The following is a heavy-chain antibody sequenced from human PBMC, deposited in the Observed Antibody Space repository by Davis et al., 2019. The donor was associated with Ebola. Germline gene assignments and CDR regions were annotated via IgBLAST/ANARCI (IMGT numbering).Heavy chain of an antibody. V-gene: IGHV1-46*01. Sequence: ASVQVSCMASGYIFTNYYLHWVRQAPGHGLEWMGLITPSSGSTNYALGFQGRVTMTRDTSTGTVFMDLSSLRSEDTAVYYCARCHCSATKCYGAFDYWGQGTLVTVSS. J-gene: IGHJ4*02. CDR3: ARCHCSATKCYGAFDY. CDR2: ITPSSGST. D-gene: IGHD2-2*01. CDR1: GYIFTNYY.